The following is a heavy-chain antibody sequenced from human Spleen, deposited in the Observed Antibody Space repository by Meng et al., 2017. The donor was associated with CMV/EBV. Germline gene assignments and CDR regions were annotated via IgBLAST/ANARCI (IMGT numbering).Heavy chain of an antibody. V-gene: IGHV3-30*04. Sequence: GGSLRLSCAASGFTFSSYAMHWVRQAPGKGLEWVAVISYDGSNKYYVDSVKGRFTISRDNAKNSLYLQMNSLRAEDTAVYYCARSPGYCSSTSCLSTYWGQGTLVTVSS. J-gene: IGHJ4*02. D-gene: IGHD2-2*01. CDR3: ARSPGYCSSTSCLSTY. CDR2: ISYDGSNK. CDR1: GFTFSSYA.